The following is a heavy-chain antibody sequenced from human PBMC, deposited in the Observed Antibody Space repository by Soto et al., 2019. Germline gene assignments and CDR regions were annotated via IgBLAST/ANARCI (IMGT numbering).Heavy chain of an antibody. J-gene: IGHJ5*02. D-gene: IGHD1-1*01. CDR2: ISAYNGNT. V-gene: IGHV1-18*01. CDR3: ATSWKRRLDP. Sequence: QVQLVQSGAEVKKPGASVKVSYKASGYSYNGISWVRQAPGQGLEWMGWISAYNGNTNYAQKFQGRVTMTTDTSSSTPYMELRSLRSDDTAVYYCATSWKRRLDPWGQGTLVTVSS. CDR1: GYSYNG.